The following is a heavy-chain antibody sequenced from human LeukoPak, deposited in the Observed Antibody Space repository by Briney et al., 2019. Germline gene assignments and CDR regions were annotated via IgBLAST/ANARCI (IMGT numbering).Heavy chain of an antibody. D-gene: IGHD6-13*01. Sequence: PSETLSLTCTVSGGSISSGSYYWSWIRQPAGKGLEWIGRIYTSGSTNYNPSLKSRVTISVGTSKNQFSLKLSSVTAADTAVYYCARDQNHSSSGWGNAFDIWGQGTMVTVSS. J-gene: IGHJ3*02. CDR2: IYTSGST. V-gene: IGHV4-61*02. CDR1: GGSISSGSYY. CDR3: ARDQNHSSSGWGNAFDI.